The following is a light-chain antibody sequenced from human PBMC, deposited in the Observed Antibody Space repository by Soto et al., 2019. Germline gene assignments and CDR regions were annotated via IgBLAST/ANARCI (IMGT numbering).Light chain of an antibody. CDR1: GSDIGLYDY. Sequence: QSALTQPPSASGSLGQSVTISCTGTGSDIGLYDYVSWYQQHPGKVPKLIIYEVTKRPSGVPDRFSGSKSGNTASLTVSGLQTEDEADYYCTSYAGTNDLGVFGGGTKLTVL. CDR2: EVT. CDR3: TSYAGTNDLGV. J-gene: IGLJ3*02. V-gene: IGLV2-8*01.